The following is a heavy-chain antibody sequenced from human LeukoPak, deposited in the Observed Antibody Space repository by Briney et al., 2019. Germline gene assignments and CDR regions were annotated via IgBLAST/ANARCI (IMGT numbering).Heavy chain of an antibody. CDR1: GYSISSNHW. J-gene: IGHJ4*02. V-gene: IGHV4-28*01. Sequence: PSETLSLTCAVSGYSISSNHWWGWIRQPPGKGLEWIGYIFYAGSTYSNPSLKSRVTIPVDTSKDQFSLRLSSVTAVDTAVYYCARIGPILGAAWVDYWGQGTLVSVSS. D-gene: IGHD3-3*02. CDR2: IFYAGST. CDR3: ARIGPILGAAWVDY.